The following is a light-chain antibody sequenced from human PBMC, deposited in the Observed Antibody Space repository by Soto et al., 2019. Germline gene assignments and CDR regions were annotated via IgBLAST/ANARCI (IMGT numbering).Light chain of an antibody. Sequence: DIVMTQSPDSLAVSLGERATINCKSSQSVLYSSNNKNYLAWYQQKPGQPPKLLIYWASTRESGVPDRFSVIGSWTDFTLTISSLQAEDVSVYYCQQYYSFRWTFAQGTKVELK. CDR1: QSVLYSSNNKNY. V-gene: IGKV4-1*01. CDR3: QQYYSFRWT. CDR2: WAS. J-gene: IGKJ1*01.